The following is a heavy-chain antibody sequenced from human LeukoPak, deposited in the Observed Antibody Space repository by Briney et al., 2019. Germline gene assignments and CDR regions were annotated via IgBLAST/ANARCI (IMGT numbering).Heavy chain of an antibody. D-gene: IGHD3-3*01. CDR2: IYTNGPT. J-gene: IGHJ3*02. V-gene: IGHV4-61*02. CDR3: ARQRSREDFWSVLDAFDI. Sequence: SQTLSLTCTVSGRSISSGSYFWSWLRHPAGKGLEWIGRIYTNGPTNYNPSLKSRLTISVDTSKNQLSLRLSSVTAADTAVYYCARQRSREDFWSVLDAFDIWGQGTVVTVSS. CDR1: GRSISSGSYF.